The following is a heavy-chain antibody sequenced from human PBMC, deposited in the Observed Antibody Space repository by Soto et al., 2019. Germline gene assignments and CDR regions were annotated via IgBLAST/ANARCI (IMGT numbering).Heavy chain of an antibody. V-gene: IGHV6-1*01. D-gene: IGHD3-10*01. J-gene: IGHJ6*02. CDR2: TYYRSKWYN. CDR3: ARDRDGSGSYYNPRDYYYGMDV. CDR1: GDSVSSNSAA. Sequence: SQTLSLTCAISGDSVSSNSAAWNWIRQSPSRGLEWLGRTYYRSKWYNDYAVSVKSRITINPETSKNQFSLQLNSVTPEDTAVYYCARDRDGSGSYYNPRDYYYGMDVWGQGTTVTVSS.